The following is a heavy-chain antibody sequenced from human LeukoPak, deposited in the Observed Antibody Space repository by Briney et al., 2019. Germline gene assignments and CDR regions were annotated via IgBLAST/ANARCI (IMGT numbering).Heavy chain of an antibody. D-gene: IGHD4-11*01. CDR3: ARFNDYSLFDY. J-gene: IGHJ4*02. CDR1: GYTFTSYG. V-gene: IGHV1-18*01. Sequence: GASVKVSCKASGYTFTSYGISWVRQAPGQGLEWMGWISAYNGNANYAQKLQGRVTMTTDTSTSTAYMELSSLRSEDTAVYYCARFNDYSLFDYWGQGTLVTVSS. CDR2: ISAYNGNA.